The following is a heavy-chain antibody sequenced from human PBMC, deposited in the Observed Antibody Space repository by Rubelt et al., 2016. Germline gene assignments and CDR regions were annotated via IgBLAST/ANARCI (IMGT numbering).Heavy chain of an antibody. CDR3: ARDNDYDFWSGYSNAFFDY. Sequence: GRFTISRDNAKNSLYLQMNSLRAEDTAGYYCARDNDYDFWSGYSNAFFDYWGQGTLVTVSS. J-gene: IGHJ4*02. D-gene: IGHD3-3*01. V-gene: IGHV3-11*06.